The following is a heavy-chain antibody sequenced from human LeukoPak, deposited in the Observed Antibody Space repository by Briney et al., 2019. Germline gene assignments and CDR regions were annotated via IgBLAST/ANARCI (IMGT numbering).Heavy chain of an antibody. CDR2: IWSDGRNK. V-gene: IGHV3-33*08. D-gene: IGHD3-16*01. J-gene: IGHJ4*02. Sequence: PGGSLRLSCAASGFSFSNAWMNWVRQAPGKGLEWVAVIWSDGRNKFYADSVQGRFTVSRDNSKNTLDLQMDSLRGDDTAVYYCARELGPFTGFDYWGQGALVTVSS. CDR3: ARELGPFTGFDY. CDR1: GFSFSNAW.